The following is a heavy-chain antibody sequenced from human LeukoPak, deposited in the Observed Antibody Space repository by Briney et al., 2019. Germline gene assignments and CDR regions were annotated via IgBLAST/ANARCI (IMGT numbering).Heavy chain of an antibody. D-gene: IGHD6-13*01. CDR1: GGSMSSYY. Sequence: KPSETLSLTCTVAGGSMSSYYWNWIRQPPGKGREWIGYFHYSGSTNYNPSLKSRVTISVDTSKNQFSLKLSSVTAADTAMYYCARGGGGSWYGTVDYWGQGTLVTVSS. V-gene: IGHV4-59*01. CDR2: FHYSGST. J-gene: IGHJ4*02. CDR3: ARGGGGSWYGTVDY.